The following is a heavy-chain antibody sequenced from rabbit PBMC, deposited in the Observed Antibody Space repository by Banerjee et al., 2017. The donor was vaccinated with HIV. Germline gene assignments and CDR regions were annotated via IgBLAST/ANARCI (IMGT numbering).Heavy chain of an antibody. CDR1: GFSFSSGYD. CDR3: ARGWSNSNL. CDR2: IYTGDGDT. Sequence: QSLEESGGDLVKPGASLTPTCTASGFSFSSGYDMCWVRQAPGKGLEWIGCIYTGDGDTHYASWAKGRFTVSSTSSTAVTLQMTSLTAADTATYFCARGWSNSNLWGPGTLVTVS. J-gene: IGHJ4*01. V-gene: IGHV1S40*01.